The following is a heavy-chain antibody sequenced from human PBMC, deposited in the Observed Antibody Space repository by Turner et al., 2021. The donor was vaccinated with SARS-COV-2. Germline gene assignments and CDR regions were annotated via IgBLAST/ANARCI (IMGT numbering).Heavy chain of an antibody. CDR1: GGSFSGYF. CDR2: INYSAST. Sequence: QVQLQQWGAGLLKPSETLSLTCAVYGGSFSGYFWSWIRQPPGKGLEWIGEINYSASTNYNPSLKSRVTISVDTSKNQFSLKLSSVTAADTAVYYCARGQGWLQPPFGYWGQGTLVTVSS. V-gene: IGHV4-34*01. CDR3: ARGQGWLQPPFGY. J-gene: IGHJ4*02. D-gene: IGHD3-3*01.